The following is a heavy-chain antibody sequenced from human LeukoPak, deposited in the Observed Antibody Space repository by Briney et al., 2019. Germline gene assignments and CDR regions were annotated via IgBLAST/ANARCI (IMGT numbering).Heavy chain of an antibody. CDR1: GGSISSYY. D-gene: IGHD3-3*01. J-gene: IGHJ4*02. CDR2: IYYSGST. CDR3: ASAYDFWSGYYPFDY. V-gene: IGHV4-59*01. Sequence: SETLSLTCTVSGGSISSYYWSWIRPPPGKGLEWIGYIYYSGSTNYNPSLKSRVTISVDTSKNRFSLKLSSVTAADTAVYYCASAYDFWSGYYPFDYWGQGTLVTVSS.